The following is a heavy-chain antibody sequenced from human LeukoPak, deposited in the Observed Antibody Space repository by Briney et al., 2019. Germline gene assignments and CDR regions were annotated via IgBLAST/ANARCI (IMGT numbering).Heavy chain of an antibody. J-gene: IGHJ4*02. CDR3: AREGGPYRPLDY. CDR1: GYSITSYY. Sequence: SETLSLTCTVSGYSITSYYWSWVRQPPGKGLEWIGEVNLQGSTNYNPSLMGRVAISVDMSENHISLQLTSVTAADTAVYYCAREGGPYRPLDYSGQGTLVTVSS. V-gene: IGHV4-34*01. CDR2: VNLQGST.